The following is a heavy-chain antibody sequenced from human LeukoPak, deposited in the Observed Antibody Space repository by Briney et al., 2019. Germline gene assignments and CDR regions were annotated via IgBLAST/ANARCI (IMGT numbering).Heavy chain of an antibody. CDR2: INNDGSNT. CDR3: ARYGTDPFDI. J-gene: IGHJ3*02. CDR1: GFTFSRYW. D-gene: IGHD4-17*01. V-gene: IGHV3-74*01. Sequence: GGSLRLSCAASGFTFSRYWMHWVRHAPGKGMVWVSRINNDGSNTYYAESGKGRFTISRDNAKNTLYLQMDGLRAEDTALYYCARYGTDPFDIWGQGTLVTVSS.